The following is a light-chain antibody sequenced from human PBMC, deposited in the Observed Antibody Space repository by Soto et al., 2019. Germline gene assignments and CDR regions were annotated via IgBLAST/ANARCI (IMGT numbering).Light chain of an antibody. J-gene: IGKJ1*01. CDR2: GAS. V-gene: IGKV3-15*01. CDR1: QSVSSN. CDR3: QQYNNWPSTWT. Sequence: DIVMTQSPATLSVSPGESATLSCRASQSVSSNLAWYQQKPGQAPRLLIYGASTRATGIPARFSGSGSGTEFTLTISSLQSEDFAVYYCQQYNNWPSTWTFGQGTKVDIK.